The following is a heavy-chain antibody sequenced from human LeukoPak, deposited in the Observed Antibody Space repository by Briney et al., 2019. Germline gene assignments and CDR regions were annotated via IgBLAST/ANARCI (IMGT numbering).Heavy chain of an antibody. D-gene: IGHD2-2*01. V-gene: IGHV3-7*01. CDR1: GFTFSSYA. Sequence: GGSLRLSCAASGFTFSSYAMSWVRQAPGKGLEWVANIKQDGSEKYYVDSVKGRFTISRDNAKNSLYLQMNSLRAEDTAVYYCARVDIVVVPAAMFSDYYYYMDVWGKGTAVTISS. J-gene: IGHJ6*03. CDR3: ARVDIVVVPAAMFSDYYYYMDV. CDR2: IKQDGSEK.